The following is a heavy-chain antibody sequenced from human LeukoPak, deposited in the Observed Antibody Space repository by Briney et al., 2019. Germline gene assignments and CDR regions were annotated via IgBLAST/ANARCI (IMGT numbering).Heavy chain of an antibody. J-gene: IGHJ4*02. CDR3: ARHGPRRDGYNYDY. CDR2: IYYTGSTNY. CDR1: GASIRSYY. Sequence: TPSETLSLTRTVSGASIRSYYWSWIRQPPGKGLECIGYIYYTGSTNYNYNPSLKSRVTISVDTSKNQFSLKLSSVTAADTAVYYCARHGPRRDGYNYDYWGPGTLVTVSS. D-gene: IGHD5-24*01. V-gene: IGHV4-59*08.